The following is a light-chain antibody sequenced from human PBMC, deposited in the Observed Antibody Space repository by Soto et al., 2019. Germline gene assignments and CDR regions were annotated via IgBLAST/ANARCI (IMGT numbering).Light chain of an antibody. CDR1: QFINNY. V-gene: IGKV1-17*03. CDR2: AAS. J-gene: IGKJ4*01. Sequence: DIQMTQSPPAMSASVGDRVTITCRASQFINNYVAWFQQKPGEVPKRLIYAASSLQSGVPSRFSGSGSGTDFTLTISSLQPEDFATYYCQQSYSTPLTFGGGTKVDIK. CDR3: QQSYSTPLT.